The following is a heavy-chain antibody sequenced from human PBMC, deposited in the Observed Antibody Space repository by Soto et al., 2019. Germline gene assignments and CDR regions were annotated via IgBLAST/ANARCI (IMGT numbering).Heavy chain of an antibody. V-gene: IGHV4-28*01. J-gene: IGHJ4*02. Sequence: QVQLQESGPGLVKPSDTRSLTFAVSGYSISSSNWWGCIRQPPGKGLEWIGYIFYSGTTYYNPSLKSRVTMSVDTTKNEFSLKLTTMTAGDTAVYYCARREIQGPIDYWGQGTLVTVSS. CDR3: ARREIQGPIDY. D-gene: IGHD1-26*01. CDR2: IFYSGTT. CDR1: GYSISSSNW.